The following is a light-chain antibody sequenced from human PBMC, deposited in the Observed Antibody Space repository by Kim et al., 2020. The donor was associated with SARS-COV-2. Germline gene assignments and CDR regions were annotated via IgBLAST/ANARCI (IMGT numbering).Light chain of an antibody. CDR1: QDISNY. Sequence: DIQMTQSTSSLSASVGERVTITCHASQDISNYLNWYQQKPGKAPKLLIYDASNLETGVPSRFSGSGSGTDVTFSISSLQPEDIATYYCQQYDNLPITFGQGTRLEIK. V-gene: IGKV1-33*01. CDR2: DAS. J-gene: IGKJ5*01. CDR3: QQYDNLPIT.